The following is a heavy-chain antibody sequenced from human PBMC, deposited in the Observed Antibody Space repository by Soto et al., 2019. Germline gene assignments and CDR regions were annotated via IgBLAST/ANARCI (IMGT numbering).Heavy chain of an antibody. CDR1: GGTFSSYA. Sequence: SVKVSCKASGGTFSSYAISWVRQAPGQGLEWMGGIIPIFGTANYAQKFQGRVTITADESTSTAYMELSSLRSEDTAVYYCAREMGYGGNSDAFDIWGQGTMVTVSS. CDR3: AREMGYGGNSDAFDI. CDR2: IIPIFGTA. V-gene: IGHV1-69*13. D-gene: IGHD2-21*02. J-gene: IGHJ3*02.